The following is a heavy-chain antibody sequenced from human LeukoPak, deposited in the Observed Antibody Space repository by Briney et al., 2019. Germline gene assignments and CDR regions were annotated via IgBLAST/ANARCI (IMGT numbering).Heavy chain of an antibody. CDR2: IYYSGTT. CDR3: ARGRFLEWSGDY. V-gene: IGHV4-59*01. Sequence: SETLSLTCTVSGGSISSYYWSWIRQPPGKGLEWIGYIYYSGTTNYNPSLKSRVTISVDTSKNQFSLKLNSVTATDTAVYYCARGRFLEWSGDYWGQGTLVTVSS. CDR1: GGSISSYY. D-gene: IGHD3-3*01. J-gene: IGHJ4*02.